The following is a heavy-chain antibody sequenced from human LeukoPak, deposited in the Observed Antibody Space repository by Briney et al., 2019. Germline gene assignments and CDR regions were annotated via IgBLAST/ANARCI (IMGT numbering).Heavy chain of an antibody. D-gene: IGHD3-22*01. J-gene: IGHJ4*02. CDR3: ARESYYYDSSGYYVYYFDY. CDR1: GFTFSDYY. V-gene: IGHV3-11*01. CDR2: ISSSGTTI. Sequence: PGGSLRLSCAASGFTFSDYYTSWIRQAPGKGLEWVSYISSSGTTIYYADSVKGRFTISRDNAKNSLYLQMNSLRAEDTAVYYCARESYYYDSSGYYVYYFDYWGQGTLVTVSS.